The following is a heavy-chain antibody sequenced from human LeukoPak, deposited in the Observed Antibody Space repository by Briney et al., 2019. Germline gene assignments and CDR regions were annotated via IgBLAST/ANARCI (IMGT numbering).Heavy chain of an antibody. V-gene: IGHV4-30-2*01. CDR2: IYHSGST. D-gene: IGHD2-15*01. Sequence: SETLSLTCAVSGGSISSGGYSWSWIRQPPGKGLEWIGYIYHSGSTYYNPSLKSRVTISVDRSKNQFSLKLSSVTAADTAVYYCARDGEYCSGGSCYSDAFDTWGQGTMVTVSS. CDR3: ARDGEYCSGGSCYSDAFDT. J-gene: IGHJ3*02. CDR1: GGSISSGGYS.